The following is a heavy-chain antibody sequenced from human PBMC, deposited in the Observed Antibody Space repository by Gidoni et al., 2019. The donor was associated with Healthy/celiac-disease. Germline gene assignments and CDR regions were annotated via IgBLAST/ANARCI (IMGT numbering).Heavy chain of an antibody. CDR3: ARERDGYIDY. J-gene: IGHJ4*02. CDR1: G. V-gene: IGHV3-33*01. CDR2: IWYDGSNK. Sequence: GMHWVRQAPGKGLEWVAVIWYDGSNKYYADSVKGRFTISRDNSKNTLYLQMNSLRAEDTAVYYCARERDGYIDYWGQGTLVTVSS.